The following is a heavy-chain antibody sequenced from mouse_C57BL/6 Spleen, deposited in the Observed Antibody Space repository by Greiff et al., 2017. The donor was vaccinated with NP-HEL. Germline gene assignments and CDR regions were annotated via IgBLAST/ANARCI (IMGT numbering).Heavy chain of an antibody. CDR1: GYNFTSYG. D-gene: IGHD2-5*01. CDR3: ARSSNDAMDY. V-gene: IGHV1-81*01. J-gene: IGHJ4*01. Sequence: VQLQQSGAELARPGASVKLSCKASGYNFTSYGISWVKQRTGQGLEWIGEIYPRSGNTYYIEKFKGKATLTADKSSSTAYMELRSLTSEDSSVYFCARSSNDAMDYWGQGTSVTVSS. CDR2: IYPRSGNT.